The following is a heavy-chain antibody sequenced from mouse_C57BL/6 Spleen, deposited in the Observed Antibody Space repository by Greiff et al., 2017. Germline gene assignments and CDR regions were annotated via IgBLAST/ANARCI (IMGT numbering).Heavy chain of an antibody. CDR3: ASHYGSSSWFAY. J-gene: IGHJ3*01. D-gene: IGHD1-1*01. CDR1: GYTFTSYW. CDR2: IYPGSGST. V-gene: IGHV1-55*01. Sequence: LQESGAELVKPGASVKMSCKASGYTFTSYWITWVKQRPGQGLEWIGDIYPGSGSTNYNEKFKSKATLTVDTSSSTAYMQLSSLTSEDSAVYYCASHYGSSSWFAYWGQGTLVTVSA.